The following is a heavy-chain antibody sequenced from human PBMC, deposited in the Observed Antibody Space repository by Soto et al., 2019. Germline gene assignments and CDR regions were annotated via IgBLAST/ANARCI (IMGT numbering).Heavy chain of an antibody. J-gene: IGHJ6*02. V-gene: IGHV3-23*01. Sequence: GGSLRLSCAASGFTFSSYAMSWVRQAPGKGLEWVSAISGSGGSTYYADSVKGRFTVSRDNSKNTLYLQMNSLRAEDTAVYYCAKDKRRCGGSCYSGYYYYYGMDVWGQGTTVTVSS. D-gene: IGHD2-15*01. CDR2: ISGSGGST. CDR3: AKDKRRCGGSCYSGYYYYYGMDV. CDR1: GFTFSSYA.